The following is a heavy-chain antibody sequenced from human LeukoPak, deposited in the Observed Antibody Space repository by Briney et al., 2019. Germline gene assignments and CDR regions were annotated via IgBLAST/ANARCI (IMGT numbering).Heavy chain of an antibody. J-gene: IGHJ4*02. CDR3: ARVENYYDSRGFDY. V-gene: IGHV4-59*01. D-gene: IGHD3-22*01. CDR2: IYYSGST. CDR1: GGSISGYY. Sequence: SETLSLTCTVSGGSISGYYWSWIRQPPGEGLEWIGYIYYSGSTNYNPSLKSRVTISVDTPKNQFSLKLSSVTAADTAVYYCARVENYYDSRGFDYWGQGTLVTVSS.